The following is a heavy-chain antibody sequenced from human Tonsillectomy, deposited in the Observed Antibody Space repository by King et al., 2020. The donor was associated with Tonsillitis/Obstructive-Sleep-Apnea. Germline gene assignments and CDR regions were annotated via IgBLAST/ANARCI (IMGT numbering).Heavy chain of an antibody. V-gene: IGHV4-59*01. J-gene: IGHJ4*02. CDR1: GGSIGSYF. D-gene: IGHD2-15*01. Sequence: VQLQESGPGLVKPSETLSLTCSVSGGSIGSYFWNWIRQPPGKGLEWIAYIDYSGSANYNPSLKSRFTISVDTSKNQFSLKVSSVTAADTAVYYCARDPGYCSAGSCYPFYFDYWGQGALVTVSS. CDR2: IDYSGSA. CDR3: ARDPGYCSAGSCYPFYFDY.